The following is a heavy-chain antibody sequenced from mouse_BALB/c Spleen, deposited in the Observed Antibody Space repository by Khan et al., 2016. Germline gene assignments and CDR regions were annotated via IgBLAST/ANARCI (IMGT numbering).Heavy chain of an antibody. CDR1: GFTFSSYA. CDR3: LRHVITTSSWFAY. Sequence: EVELVESGGGLVKPGGSLTLSCAASGFTFSSYAMSWVRQTPERRLEWVATISSGGSYTYYPASVKGRFTISRDNAKNTLHLQMSSLRSEDTAMYYCLRHVITTSSWFAYWGQGTLVTVSA. V-gene: IGHV5-9-3*01. CDR2: ISSGGSYT. D-gene: IGHD2-4*01. J-gene: IGHJ3*01.